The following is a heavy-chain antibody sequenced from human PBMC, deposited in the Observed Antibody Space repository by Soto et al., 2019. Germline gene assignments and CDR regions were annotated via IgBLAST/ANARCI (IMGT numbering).Heavy chain of an antibody. CDR3: AREAAAERNYYGLDV. CDR1: GYIFSRYG. Sequence: QVQLVQSGPEVRKPGASVKVSCKASGYIFSRYGISWVRQAPGQGLEWMAWISGYNGNTKFGERAQGRVNVTTDTSTRTAYMELRSLRSDDTAVYYCAREAAAERNYYGLDVWGQGTTVIVSS. V-gene: IGHV1-18*04. CDR2: ISGYNGNT. D-gene: IGHD6-13*01. J-gene: IGHJ6*02.